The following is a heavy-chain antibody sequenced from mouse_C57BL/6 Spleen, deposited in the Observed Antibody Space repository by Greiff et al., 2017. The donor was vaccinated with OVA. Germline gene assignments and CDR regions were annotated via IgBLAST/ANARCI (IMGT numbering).Heavy chain of an antibody. J-gene: IGHJ3*01. CDR3: ARANWDDWFAY. CDR1: GFTFSDYG. CDR2: ISSGSSTI. Sequence: SGGGLVKPGGSLKLSCAASGFTFSDYGMHWVRQAPEKGLEWVAYISSGSSTIYYADTVKGRFTISRDNAKNTLFLQMTSLRSEDTAMYYCARANWDDWFAYWGQGTLVTVSA. V-gene: IGHV5-17*01. D-gene: IGHD4-1*01.